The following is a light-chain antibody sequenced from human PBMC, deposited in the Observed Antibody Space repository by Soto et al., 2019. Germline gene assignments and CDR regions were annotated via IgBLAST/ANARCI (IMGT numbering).Light chain of an antibody. CDR3: MQPLQTPIT. Sequence: DIVMTQSPLSLPVTPGEPASISCRSSQSLLHSNGYNYLDWYLQKPGQSPQLLIYLGSNRASGVPDRFSGSGSGTDFTLTISRVEAEDVGVYYCMQPLQTPITFGQGTRLEIK. J-gene: IGKJ5*01. CDR1: QSLLHSNGYNY. V-gene: IGKV2-28*01. CDR2: LGS.